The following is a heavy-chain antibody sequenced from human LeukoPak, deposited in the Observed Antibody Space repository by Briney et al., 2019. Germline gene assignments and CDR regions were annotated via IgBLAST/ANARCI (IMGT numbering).Heavy chain of an antibody. CDR3: ARGSVWFGELGYMDV. D-gene: IGHD3-10*01. V-gene: IGHV3-7*01. CDR2: IKQDGSEK. Sequence: GGTLRLSCAASGFTFSSYDMSWVRQAPGKGLEWVANIKQDGSEKYYVDSVKGRFTISRDNAKNSLYLQMNSLRAEDTAVYYCARGSVWFGELGYMDVWGKGTTVTISS. J-gene: IGHJ6*03. CDR1: GFTFSSYD.